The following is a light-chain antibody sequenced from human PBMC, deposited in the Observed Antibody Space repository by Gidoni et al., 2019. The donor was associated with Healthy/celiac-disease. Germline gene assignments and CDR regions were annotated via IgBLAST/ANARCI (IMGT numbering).Light chain of an antibody. CDR3: QQSYSTPPWT. CDR1: QSISSY. CDR2: AAS. Sequence: DIQMTQSPSSPSASVGDRVTITCRASQSISSYLNWYQQKPGKAPKLLIYAASSLQGGVPSRFSGSRSGTDFTLTISSLQPEDFATYYCQQSYSTPPWTFGQGTKVEIK. V-gene: IGKV1-39*01. J-gene: IGKJ1*01.